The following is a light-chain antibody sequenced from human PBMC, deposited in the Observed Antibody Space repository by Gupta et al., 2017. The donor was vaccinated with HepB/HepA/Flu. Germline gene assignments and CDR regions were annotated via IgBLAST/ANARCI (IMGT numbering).Light chain of an antibody. V-gene: IGLV3-25*03. CDR3: QSEDSSGTSVV. J-gene: IGLJ2*01. Sequence: SSELTQPPSVSVSPGPTARITFSGDALRNKFVCWYQQKPGQAPVLLIYKDTQRPSGIPERISGSSSGATVTLTISGVQSEDEADYYCQSEDSSGTSVVFGGGTKLTVL. CDR1: ALRNKF. CDR2: KDT.